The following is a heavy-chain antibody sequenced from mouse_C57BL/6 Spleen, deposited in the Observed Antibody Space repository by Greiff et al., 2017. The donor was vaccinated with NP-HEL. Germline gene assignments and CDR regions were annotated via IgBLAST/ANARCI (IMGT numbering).Heavy chain of an antibody. CDR2: IYPRSGNT. D-gene: IGHD1-1*01. Sequence: QVQLQQSGAELARPGASVKLSCKASGYTFTSYGISWVKQRTGQGLEWIGEIYPRSGNTYYNEKFKGKATLTADKSSSTAYMELRSLTSEDSAVYFCARGGSSYRYFDYWGQGTTLTVSS. CDR3: ARGGSSYRYFDY. V-gene: IGHV1-81*01. CDR1: GYTFTSYG. J-gene: IGHJ2*01.